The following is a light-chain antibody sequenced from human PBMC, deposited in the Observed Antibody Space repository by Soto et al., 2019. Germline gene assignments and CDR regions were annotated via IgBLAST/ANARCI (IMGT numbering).Light chain of an antibody. Sequence: QAVVTQPPSASGTPGQRVTISCSGSSSNIGSDYVYWYQQLPGTAPKLLIYTNDQRPSGVPDRFSGSKSGTSASLVISGLRSEDEADYWCAGWDARLNTWVFGGGTKLTVL. CDR3: AGWDARLNTWV. V-gene: IGLV1-47*02. CDR2: TND. J-gene: IGLJ3*02. CDR1: SSNIGSDY.